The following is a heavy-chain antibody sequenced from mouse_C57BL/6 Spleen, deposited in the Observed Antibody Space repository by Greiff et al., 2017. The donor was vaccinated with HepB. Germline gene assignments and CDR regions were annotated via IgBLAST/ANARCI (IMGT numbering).Heavy chain of an antibody. J-gene: IGHJ2*01. V-gene: IGHV5-9-1*02. D-gene: IGHD3-2*02. Sequence: EVMLVESGEGLVKPGGSLKLSCAASGFTFSSYAMSWVRQTPEKRLEWVAYISSGGDYIYYADTVKGRFTISRDNARNTLYLQMSSLKSEDTAMYYCTRPTAQAYFDYWGQGTTLTVSS. CDR3: TRPTAQAYFDY. CDR2: ISSGGDYI. CDR1: GFTFSSYA.